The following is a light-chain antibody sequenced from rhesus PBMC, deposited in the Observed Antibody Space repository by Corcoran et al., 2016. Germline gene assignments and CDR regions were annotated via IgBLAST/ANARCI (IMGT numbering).Light chain of an antibody. V-gene: IGLV2-23*01. CDR2: EVS. J-gene: IGLJ1*01. CDR3: SSYAGSNSNYI. Sequence: QAALTQPPSVSGSPGQSVTISCTGTSNDVGGYDYVSWYQQHPGTAPKLMIYEVSKRPSGVSDRFSGSKSGNTASLTISGLQAEDEADYYCSSYAGSNSNYIFGAGTRLTVL. CDR1: SNDVGGYDY.